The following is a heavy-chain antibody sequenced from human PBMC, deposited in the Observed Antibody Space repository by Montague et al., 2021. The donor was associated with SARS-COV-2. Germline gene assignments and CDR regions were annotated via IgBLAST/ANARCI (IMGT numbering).Heavy chain of an antibody. V-gene: IGHV3-53*01. CDR1: GFIVSNKY. D-gene: IGHD2-8*01. Sequence: SLRLSCAASGFIVSNKYMSWVRQAAGKGLDWVPLIYPDGSTYYSDSLKGRFTISRDNSKNTLYLQMNDLEPEDTAVYYCATSGAPNLGDSWGQGTLITVSS. J-gene: IGHJ4*02. CDR3: ATSGAPNLGDS. CDR2: IYPDGST.